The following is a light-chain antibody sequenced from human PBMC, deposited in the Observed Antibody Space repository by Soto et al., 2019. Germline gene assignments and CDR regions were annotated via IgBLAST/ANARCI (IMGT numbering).Light chain of an antibody. J-gene: IGKJ4*01. CDR1: QSVSSSY. Sequence: EIVLTQSPGTLSLSPGERATLSCRATQSVSSSYLAWYQQKPGQAPRLLIYGASSRATGIPDRFSGSGSGTDFTLTISRLXXXXXXXYYCQQYSRSPVTFGGGTKVEIK. CDR2: GAS. CDR3: QQYSRSPVT. V-gene: IGKV3-20*01.